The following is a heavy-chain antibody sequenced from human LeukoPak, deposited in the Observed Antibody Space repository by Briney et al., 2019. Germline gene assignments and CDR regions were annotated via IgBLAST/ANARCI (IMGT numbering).Heavy chain of an antibody. V-gene: IGHV3-30*02. Sequence: GGSLRLSCAASGFTFLSYGMHWVRQAPGKGLEWVAFIRYDGSNKYYADSVKGRFTISRDNSKNTLYLQMNSLRAEDTAVYYCAKKSSDEHPYYYYYMDVWGKGTTVTISS. CDR3: AKKSSDEHPYYYYYMDV. J-gene: IGHJ6*03. CDR2: IRYDGSNK. CDR1: GFTFLSYG. D-gene: IGHD2-15*01.